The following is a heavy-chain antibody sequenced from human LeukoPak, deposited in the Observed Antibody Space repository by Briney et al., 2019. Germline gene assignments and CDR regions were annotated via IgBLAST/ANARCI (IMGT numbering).Heavy chain of an antibody. CDR2: IYTSGST. J-gene: IGHJ4*02. Sequence: PSETLSLTCTVSGGSISSSSYYWGWIRQPPGKGLEWIGRIYTSGSTNYNPSLKSRVTMSVDTSKNQFSLKLSSVTAADTAVYYCARDTAMVRGVINVGYWGQGTLVTVSS. D-gene: IGHD3-10*01. CDR3: ARDTAMVRGVINVGY. V-gene: IGHV4-39*07. CDR1: GGSISSSSYY.